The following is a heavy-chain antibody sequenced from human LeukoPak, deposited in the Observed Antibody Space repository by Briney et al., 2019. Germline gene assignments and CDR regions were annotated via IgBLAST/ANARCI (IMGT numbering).Heavy chain of an antibody. CDR3: ASPQYCSSTSCYWNYYYGMDV. V-gene: IGHV1-2*02. CDR1: GYTFTGYY. J-gene: IGHJ6*02. CDR2: INPNSGGT. Sequence: ASVKVSCKASGYTFTGYYMHWVRQAPGQGLGWMGWINPNSGGTNYAQKFQGRVTMTRDTSISTAYMELSRLRSDDTAVYYCASPQYCSSTSCYWNYYYGMDVWGQGTTVTVSS. D-gene: IGHD2-2*01.